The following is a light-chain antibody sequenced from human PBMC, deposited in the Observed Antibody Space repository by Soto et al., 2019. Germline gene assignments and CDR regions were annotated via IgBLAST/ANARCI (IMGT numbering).Light chain of an antibody. V-gene: IGLV2-11*01. Sequence: LTQPRSVSGSPGQSVTISCTGTSSDVGGYNYVSWYQQHPGKAPKLMIYDVSKRPSGVPDRFSGSKSGNTASLTISGLQAEDEADYYCCSYAGSYNYVFGTGTKLTVL. CDR3: CSYAGSYNYV. CDR1: SSDVGGYNY. J-gene: IGLJ1*01. CDR2: DVS.